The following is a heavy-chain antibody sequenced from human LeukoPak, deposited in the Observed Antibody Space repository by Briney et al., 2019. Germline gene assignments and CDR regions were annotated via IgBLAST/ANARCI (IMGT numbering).Heavy chain of an antibody. Sequence: SETLSLTCAVSGGSFSGYYWSWIRQPPGKGLEWIGEINHSGSTNYNPSLKSRVTISVDTSKNQFSLKLSSVTAADTAVYYCARGLEYYYGSGSYYAAFDIWGQGTMVIVSS. D-gene: IGHD3-10*01. CDR1: GGSFSGYY. CDR2: INHSGST. J-gene: IGHJ3*02. CDR3: ARGLEYYYGSGSYYAAFDI. V-gene: IGHV4-34*01.